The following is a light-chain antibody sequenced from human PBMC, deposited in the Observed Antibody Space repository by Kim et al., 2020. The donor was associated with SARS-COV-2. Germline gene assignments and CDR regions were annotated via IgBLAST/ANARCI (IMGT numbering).Light chain of an antibody. CDR2: GAS. J-gene: IGKJ1*01. CDR3: QLYNHWPLT. V-gene: IGKV3-15*01. CDR1: QSVGSN. Sequence: EIVMTQSLDTLSVSPGERATLSCRASQSVGSNLAWYQQKPGQSPRLLIYGASTRATGVPDRFGGSGSGTEFTLTISSLQSEDFAIYYCQLYNHWPLTFGQGTKVDIK.